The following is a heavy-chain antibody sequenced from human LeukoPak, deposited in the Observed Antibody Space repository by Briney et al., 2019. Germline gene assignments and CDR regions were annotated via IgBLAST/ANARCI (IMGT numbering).Heavy chain of an antibody. Sequence: GGSLRLSCAASGFTFSSYWMHWVRQAPGKGLVWLSRINSDGSSTSYADSVKGRFTISRDNAKNTLYLQMNSLRAEDTAVYYCARPDSSGYNWFDPWGEGTLVTASS. D-gene: IGHD3-22*01. CDR1: GFTFSSYW. J-gene: IGHJ5*02. V-gene: IGHV3-74*01. CDR3: ARPDSSGYNWFDP. CDR2: INSDGSST.